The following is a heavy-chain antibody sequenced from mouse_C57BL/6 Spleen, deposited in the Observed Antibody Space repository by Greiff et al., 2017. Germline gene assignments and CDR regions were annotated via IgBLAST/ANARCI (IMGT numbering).Heavy chain of an antibody. CDR3: ARGISVATKYYAMDY. Sequence: SGPELVKPGASVKMSCKASGYTFTDYNMHWVKQSHGKSLEWIGYINPNNGGTSYNQKFKGKATLTVNKSSSTAYMELRSLTSEDSAVYYCARGISVATKYYAMDYWGQGTSVTVSS. D-gene: IGHD1-1*01. CDR2: INPNNGGT. J-gene: IGHJ4*01. CDR1: GYTFTDYN. V-gene: IGHV1-22*01.